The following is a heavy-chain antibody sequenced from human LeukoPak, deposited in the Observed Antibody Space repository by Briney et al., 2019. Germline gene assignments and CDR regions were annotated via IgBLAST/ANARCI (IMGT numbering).Heavy chain of an antibody. J-gene: IGHJ5*02. CDR3: ARGPPLFDP. Sequence: PSETLSLTCAVYGGSFSGYYWSWVRQAPGKGLEWVSYISTDSSTMYYADSVKGRFTISRDNAQNSLYLQMSSLRAEDTAVYYCARGPPLFDPWGQGTLVTVSS. V-gene: IGHV3-48*01. CDR2: ISTDSSTM. CDR1: GGSFSGYY.